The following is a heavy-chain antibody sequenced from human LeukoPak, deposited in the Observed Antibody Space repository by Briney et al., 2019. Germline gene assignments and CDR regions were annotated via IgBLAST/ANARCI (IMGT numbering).Heavy chain of an antibody. V-gene: IGHV3-21*01. CDR3: ARGVDYGDYRAYGMDV. J-gene: IGHJ6*02. CDR2: ISSSSSYI. Sequence: GGSLRLSCAASGFTFSSYSMNWVRQAPGKRLEWVSSISSSSSYIYYADSVKGRFTISRDNAKNSLYLQMNSLRAEDTAVYYCARGVDYGDYRAYGMDVWGQGTTVTVSS. CDR1: GFTFSSYS. D-gene: IGHD4-17*01.